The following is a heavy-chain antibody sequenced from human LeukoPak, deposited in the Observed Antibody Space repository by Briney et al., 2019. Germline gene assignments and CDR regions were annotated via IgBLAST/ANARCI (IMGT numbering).Heavy chain of an antibody. V-gene: IGHV3-23*01. Sequence: PGGSLRLSCAASGFTFSSHAMSWVRQAPGKGLEWVSTITGSGGTTKYADSVKGRFTISRDNSKNTLDLQMNSLRAEYTAIFYCAKDLSPESNRLSPFDYWGQGTLVTVSS. CDR2: ITGSGGTT. D-gene: IGHD3-16*02. J-gene: IGHJ4*02. CDR3: AKDLSPESNRLSPFDY. CDR1: GFTFSSHA.